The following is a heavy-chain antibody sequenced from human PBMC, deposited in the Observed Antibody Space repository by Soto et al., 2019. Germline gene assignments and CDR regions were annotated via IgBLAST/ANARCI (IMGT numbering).Heavy chain of an antibody. J-gene: IGHJ3*02. CDR1: GGSISSGGYY. D-gene: IGHD3-10*01. Sequence: QVQLQESGPGLVKPSQTLSLTCTVSGGSISSGGYYWSWIRQHPGKGLEWIGYIYYSGSTYYNPSLKSRVTISVDTSKNQFSLKLSSVTAADTAVYYCARDLSRTMVRGYFFDIWGQGTMVTVSS. V-gene: IGHV4-31*03. CDR2: IYYSGST. CDR3: ARDLSRTMVRGYFFDI.